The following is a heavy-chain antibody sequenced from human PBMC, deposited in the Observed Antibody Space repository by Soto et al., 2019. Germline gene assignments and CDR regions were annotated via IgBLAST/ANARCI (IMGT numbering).Heavy chain of an antibody. CDR2: IGKNGDIT. CDR1: GFSFSSYS. V-gene: IGHV3-23*01. J-gene: IGHJ4*02. CDR3: AKKLAYGISWYYFDY. Sequence: PGGSLRLSCAASGFSFSSYSMNWVRPAPGKGLEWVSTIGKNGDITYYADSVKGRFTISRDNSKNTLYLQMSSLRAEDTALYYCAKKLAYGISWYYFDYWGQGTQVTVSS. D-gene: IGHD6-13*01.